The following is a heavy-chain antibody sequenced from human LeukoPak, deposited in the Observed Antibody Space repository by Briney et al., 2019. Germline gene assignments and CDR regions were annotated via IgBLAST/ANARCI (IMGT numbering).Heavy chain of an antibody. J-gene: IGHJ4*02. D-gene: IGHD3-16*02. CDR1: GYTFTSYY. Sequence: ATVKVSCKASGYTFTSYYIHWVRQAPGQGLEWMGIIRPSGGRASYPQNFQGRVTMTMDMSASTVHMELSSLTSEDTAMYYCAREPPESFRFDYWGQGAPVTVSS. V-gene: IGHV1-46*01. CDR2: IRPSGGRA. CDR3: AREPPESFRFDY.